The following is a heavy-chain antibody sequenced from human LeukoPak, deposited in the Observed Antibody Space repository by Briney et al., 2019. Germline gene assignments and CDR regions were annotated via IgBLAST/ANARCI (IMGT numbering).Heavy chain of an antibody. CDR3: AREPPNVAGRGSSSGTDAFDI. V-gene: IGHV4-59*01. CDR2: IYYSGRN. CDR1: GGSISSCY. Sequence: PSETLSLTCTVSGGSISSCYWSWIRQHPGEGMEWIGYIYYSGRNNYKPSLKSRVPISVETSKNQFSLKLSSVTAGDTAVYYCAREPPNVAGRGSSSGTDAFDIWGQGTMVTVSS. J-gene: IGHJ3*02. D-gene: IGHD6-6*01.